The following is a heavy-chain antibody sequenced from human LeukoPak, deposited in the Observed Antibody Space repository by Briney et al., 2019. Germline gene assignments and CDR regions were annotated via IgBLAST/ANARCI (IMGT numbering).Heavy chain of an antibody. CDR1: GFTFSSYW. D-gene: IGHD1-1*01. CDR3: ARGGLIQRHAFDI. Sequence: GGSLRLSCAASGFTFSSYWMHWVRQAPGKGLVWVSRINSDGSSTSYADSVKGRFTISRDNAKNSLYLQMNSLRGEDTALYYCARGGLIQRHAFDIWGQGTMVTVSS. J-gene: IGHJ3*02. V-gene: IGHV3-74*01. CDR2: INSDGSST.